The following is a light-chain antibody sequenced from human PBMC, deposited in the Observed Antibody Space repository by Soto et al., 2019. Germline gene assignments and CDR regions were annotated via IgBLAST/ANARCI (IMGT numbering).Light chain of an antibody. Sequence: IVLTHSPGTLSLSPGERATLSCRASQSVSINLAWYQQKPGQAPRLLIYGASTRATGIPARFSGSGSGTEFTLTISSLQSEDFAVYYCQQYNNWLSITFGQGTRLEIK. V-gene: IGKV3-15*01. CDR1: QSVSIN. CDR3: QQYNNWLSIT. J-gene: IGKJ5*01. CDR2: GAS.